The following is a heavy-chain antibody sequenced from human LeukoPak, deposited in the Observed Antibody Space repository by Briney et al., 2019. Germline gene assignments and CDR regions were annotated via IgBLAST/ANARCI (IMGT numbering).Heavy chain of an antibody. CDR1: GYTFTGYY. D-gene: IGHD5-24*01. J-gene: IGHJ4*02. CDR2: IIPIFGTA. Sequence: SVKVSCKASGYTFTGYYMHWVRQAPGQGLEWMGGIIPIFGTANYAQKFQGRVTITTDESTSTAYMELSSLRSEDTAVYYCARVRDGYFDYWGQGTLVTVSS. CDR3: ARVRDGYFDY. V-gene: IGHV1-69*05.